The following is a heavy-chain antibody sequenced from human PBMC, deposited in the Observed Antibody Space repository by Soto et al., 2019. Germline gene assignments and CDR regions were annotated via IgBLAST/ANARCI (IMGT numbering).Heavy chain of an antibody. V-gene: IGHV1-46*01. CDR2: INPSGGST. CDR1: GYTFTSYY. D-gene: IGHD6-13*01. J-gene: IGHJ6*02. CDR3: ARERLAAGGGFYYYYDMDV. Sequence: ASVKVSCKASGYTFTSYYMQWVRQAPGQGLEWKGIINPSGGSTSYAQKFQGRVTMTRDTSTSTVYMELSSLRSEDTAVYYCARERLAAGGGFYYYYDMDVWGQGTTVTVSS.